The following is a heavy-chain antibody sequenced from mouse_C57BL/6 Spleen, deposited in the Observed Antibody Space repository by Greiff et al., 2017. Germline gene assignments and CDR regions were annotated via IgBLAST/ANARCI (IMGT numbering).Heavy chain of an antibody. CDR2: ISSGSSTI. J-gene: IGHJ2*01. CDR1: GFTFSDYG. Sequence: DVKLVESGGGLVKPGGSLKLSCAASGFTFSDYGMHWVRQAPEKGLEWVAYISSGSSTIYYADTVKGRFTISRDNAKTTLFLQMTSLRSEDSAVYFCAREVTTVVRTEFDYWGQGTTLTVSS. V-gene: IGHV5-17*01. CDR3: AREVTTVVRTEFDY. D-gene: IGHD1-1*01.